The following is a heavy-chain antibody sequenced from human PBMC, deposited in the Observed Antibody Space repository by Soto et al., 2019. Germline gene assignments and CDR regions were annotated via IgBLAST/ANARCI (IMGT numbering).Heavy chain of an antibody. V-gene: IGHV3-21*01. CDR2: ISSSSSYI. D-gene: IGHD3-3*01. J-gene: IGHJ6*03. Sequence: EVQLVESGGGLVKPGGSLRLSCAASGFTFSSYSMNWVRQAPGKGLEWVSSISSSSSYIYYADSVKGRFTISRDNAKNSLYLQMNSLRAEDTAVYYCARDWFLEAYYYYYMDVWGKGTTVTVSS. CDR3: ARDWFLEAYYYYYMDV. CDR1: GFTFSSYS.